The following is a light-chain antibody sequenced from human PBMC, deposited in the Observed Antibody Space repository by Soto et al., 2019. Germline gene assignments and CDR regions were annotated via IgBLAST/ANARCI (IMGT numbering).Light chain of an antibody. J-gene: IGKJ2*01. CDR3: HQYFTEGL. Sequence: DIQMTQSPSTLSASVGDRVSITCRASQNIHEWVAWYQQKPGKAPNLLIYDASRLEAGVPSRFSGSGSGTEFTLTISSLQPEDFATYCCHQYFTEGLFGQGTHLEIK. CDR1: QNIHEW. V-gene: IGKV1-5*01. CDR2: DAS.